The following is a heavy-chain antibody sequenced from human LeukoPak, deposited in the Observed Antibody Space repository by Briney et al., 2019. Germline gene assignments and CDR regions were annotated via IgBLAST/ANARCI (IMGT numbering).Heavy chain of an antibody. CDR1: GSSFTSYW. D-gene: IGHD1-26*01. CDR2: IYPGDSDT. J-gene: IGHJ5*02. V-gene: IGHV5-51*01. CDR3: ARCIVGATVFDP. Sequence: LGESLQISCQGSGSSFTSYWIGWVRQMPGKGLEGMGIIYPGDSDTRYSPSFQGQVTISADKSISTAYLQWSSLKASDTAMYYCARCIVGATVFDPWGQGTLVTVSS.